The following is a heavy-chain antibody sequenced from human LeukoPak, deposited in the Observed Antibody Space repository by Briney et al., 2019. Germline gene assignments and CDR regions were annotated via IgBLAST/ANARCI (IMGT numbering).Heavy chain of an antibody. V-gene: IGHV1-46*01. CDR1: GYTFTSYY. J-gene: IGHJ4*02. CDR2: INPSGGST. Sequence: ASVKVSCKASGYTFTSYYMHWVRQAPGQGLEWMGIINPSGGSTSYARKFQGRVAMTRDTSTSTVYMELSSLRSEDTAVYYCARARYYYGSGSYYNPMGYWGQGTLVTVSS. D-gene: IGHD3-10*01. CDR3: ARARYYYGSGSYYNPMGY.